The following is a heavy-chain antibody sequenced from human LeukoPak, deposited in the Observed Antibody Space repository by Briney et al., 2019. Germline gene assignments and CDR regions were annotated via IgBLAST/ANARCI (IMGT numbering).Heavy chain of an antibody. D-gene: IGHD3-10*01. J-gene: IGHJ4*02. V-gene: IGHV3-7*01. CDR2: LKQDGSEK. Sequence: GGSLRLSCAASGFTFSSYWMSWVRQAPGKGLEWVASLKQDGSEKYYVDSVKGRFTISRDNAKNSLYLQMNSLRAEDTAVYYCARGGGSMVRGVIGAPFDYWGQGTLVAVSS. CDR3: ARGGGSMVRGVIGAPFDY. CDR1: GFTFSSYW.